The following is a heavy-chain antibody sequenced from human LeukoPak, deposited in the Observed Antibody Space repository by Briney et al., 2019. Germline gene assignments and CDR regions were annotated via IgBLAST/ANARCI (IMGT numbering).Heavy chain of an antibody. D-gene: IGHD3-22*01. CDR2: VNHSGST. V-gene: IGHV4-34*01. CDR3: ARGSLYDSSGYFDY. Sequence: PSETLSPTCAVYGGSFSGYYWSWIRQPPGKGLEWIGEVNHSGSTNYNPSLKSRVTISVDTSKNQFSLKLSSVTAADTAVYYCARGSLYDSSGYFDYWGQGTLVTVSS. J-gene: IGHJ4*02. CDR1: GGSFSGYY.